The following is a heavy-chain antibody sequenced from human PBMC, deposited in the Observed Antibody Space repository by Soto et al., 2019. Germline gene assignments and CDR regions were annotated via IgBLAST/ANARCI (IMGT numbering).Heavy chain of an antibody. D-gene: IGHD3-9*01. Sequence: GASVKASCKSSGYTFRSYGISWVRQAPGQGLEWMGWISGYNGNTYYAQNIQDRVTMTTDTSTSTVYMALRSLRSEDTAVYYCVRLPDNVDVLTGRSGYNDYWGQGTLVTVSS. V-gene: IGHV1-18*01. CDR2: ISGYNGNT. J-gene: IGHJ4*02. CDR3: VRLPDNVDVLTGRSGYNDY. CDR1: GYTFRSYG.